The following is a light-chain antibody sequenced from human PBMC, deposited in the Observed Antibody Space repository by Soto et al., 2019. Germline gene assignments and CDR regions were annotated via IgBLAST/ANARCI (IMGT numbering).Light chain of an antibody. J-gene: IGLJ1*01. CDR1: SSDVGAYNY. V-gene: IGLV2-14*01. CDR3: TSYTTSSLYV. CDR2: DVN. Sequence: QSVLTQPASVSGSPGQSLTISCTGTSSDVGAYNYVSWYQQHPGKAPKLIIYDVNNRPSGVSNRLSGAKSDNTASLTISGLQAEDEADYYCTSYTTSSLYVFGTGTKVTVL.